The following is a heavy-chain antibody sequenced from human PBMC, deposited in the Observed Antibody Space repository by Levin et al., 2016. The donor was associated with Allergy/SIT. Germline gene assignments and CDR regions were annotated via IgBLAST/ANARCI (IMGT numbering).Heavy chain of an antibody. Sequence: ESLKISCAASGFTVSSNYLTWIRQAPGKGLEWVSVIYSGGNTYYADSVRGRFTISRDNSKNTLYLQMNSLRVEDTAVYYCVRWYGDFDFYNMDVWGQGTTVTVSS. V-gene: IGHV3-53*01. CDR1: GFTVSSNY. CDR3: VRWYGDFDFYNMDV. D-gene: IGHD4-17*01. CDR2: IYSGGNT. J-gene: IGHJ6*02.